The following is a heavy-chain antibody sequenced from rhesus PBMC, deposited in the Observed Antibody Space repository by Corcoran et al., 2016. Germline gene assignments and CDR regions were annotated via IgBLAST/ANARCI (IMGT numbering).Heavy chain of an antibody. CDR1: GASISSYW. CDR2: INGNGGTT. J-gene: IGHJ4*01. CDR3: ARVEPIRAVVVDY. D-gene: IGHD3-40*01. V-gene: IGHV4-80*01. Sequence: QVQLQESGPGLVKPSETLSLTCAVSGASISSYWWNWLRQPPGTGLAWIGEINGNGGTTNYNPSLKSRVTISKDASKNQFSLKLSSVTAADTAVYYCARVEPIRAVVVDYWGQGVLVTVSS.